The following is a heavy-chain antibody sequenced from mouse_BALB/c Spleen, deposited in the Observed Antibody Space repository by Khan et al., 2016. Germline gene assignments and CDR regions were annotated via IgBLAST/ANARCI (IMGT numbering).Heavy chain of an antibody. J-gene: IGHJ4*01. CDR3: ARSDYGDKDAMDY. CDR2: ISYSGST. V-gene: IGHV3-2*02. CDR1: GYSITSDYA. Sequence: EVQLVESGPGLVKPSQSLSLTCTVTGYSITSDYAWNWIRQFPGNRLEWVGYISYSGSTSYNPSLKSRISITRDTSKNQFFLQLNSVTSEDTATYYCARSDYGDKDAMDYWGQGTSVTVSS. D-gene: IGHD1-1*01.